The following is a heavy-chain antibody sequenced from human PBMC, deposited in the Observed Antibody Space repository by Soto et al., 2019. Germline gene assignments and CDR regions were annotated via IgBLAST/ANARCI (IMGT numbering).Heavy chain of an antibody. CDR3: AKEDTSSGSLDY. V-gene: IGHV3-23*01. CDR1: GFPFGENA. J-gene: IGHJ4*02. CDR2: ISDSGATT. Sequence: GGSLRLSCAASGFPFGENAMSWVRQAPGKGLEWVSGISDSGATTYYADSVRGRFTISRDNSKNTLYLQMKSLRAEDSASYYCAKEDTSSGSLDYWGQGALVTV. D-gene: IGHD6-19*01.